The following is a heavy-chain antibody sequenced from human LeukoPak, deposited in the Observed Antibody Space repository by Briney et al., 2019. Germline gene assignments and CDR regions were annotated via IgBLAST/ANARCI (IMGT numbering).Heavy chain of an antibody. CDR3: ARDPDTAMEDDAFDI. CDR2: IIPIFGTA. CDR1: GGTFSSYA. J-gene: IGHJ3*02. V-gene: IGHV1-69*13. D-gene: IGHD5-18*01. Sequence: ASVKVSCKASGGTFSSYAISWVRQAPGQGLEWMGGIIPIFGTANYAQKFQGRVTITADESTSTAYMELSSLRSEDTAVYYCARDPDTAMEDDAFDIWGQGTMVTVSS.